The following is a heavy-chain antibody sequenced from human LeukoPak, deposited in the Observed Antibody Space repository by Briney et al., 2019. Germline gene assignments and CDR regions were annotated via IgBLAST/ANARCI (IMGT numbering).Heavy chain of an antibody. CDR2: IKPDGSEK. V-gene: IGHV3-7*01. Sequence: PGGSLRLSCAASGFTSSSYWMSWVRQAPGKGLEWVASIKPDGSEKFHVDSVKGRFTISRDNAKNSLYLQMNSLRLEDTSVYYCVRLGDRSGWHDYWGQGSLVTVSA. J-gene: IGHJ4*02. CDR1: GFTSSSYW. CDR3: VRLGDRSGWHDY. D-gene: IGHD6-19*01.